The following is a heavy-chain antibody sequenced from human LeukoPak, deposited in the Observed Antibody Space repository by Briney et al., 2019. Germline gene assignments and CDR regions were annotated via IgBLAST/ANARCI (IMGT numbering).Heavy chain of an antibody. V-gene: IGHV4-34*01. CDR1: GGSFSGYH. CDR3: ARVSYRTNWFDP. Sequence: SSETLSLTCAVYGGSFSGYHWSWIRKPPGKGLEWIGEINHSGSTNYNPSLKSRVTISVDTSKNQFSLKLSSVTAADTAVYYCARVSYRTNWFDPWGQGTLVTVSS. D-gene: IGHD1-26*01. J-gene: IGHJ5*02. CDR2: INHSGST.